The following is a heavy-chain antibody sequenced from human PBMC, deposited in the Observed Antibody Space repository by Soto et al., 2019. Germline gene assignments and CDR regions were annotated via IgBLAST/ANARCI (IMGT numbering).Heavy chain of an antibody. Sequence: GSLRLSCAASGFTFSSYAMSWVRQAPGKGLEWVSAISGSGGSTYYADSVKGRFTISRDNSKNTLYLQMNSLRAEDTAVYYCAKDLAEDYDILTGYYKPAYYFDYWGQGTPVTVSS. CDR2: ISGSGGST. D-gene: IGHD3-9*01. J-gene: IGHJ4*02. CDR3: AKDLAEDYDILTGYYKPAYYFDY. CDR1: GFTFSSYA. V-gene: IGHV3-23*01.